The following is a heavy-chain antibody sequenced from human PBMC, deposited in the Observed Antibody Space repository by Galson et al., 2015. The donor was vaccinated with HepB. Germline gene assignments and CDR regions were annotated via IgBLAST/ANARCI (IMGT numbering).Heavy chain of an antibody. CDR1: GFTFDDYA. CDR3: AKGITIFGVVTRNAFDI. V-gene: IGHV3-9*01. J-gene: IGHJ3*02. Sequence: LRLSCAASGFTFDDYAMHWVRQAPGKGLEWVSGISWNSGSIGYADSVKGRFTISRDNAKNSLYLQMNSLRAEDTALYYCAKGITIFGVVTRNAFDIWGQGTMVTVSS. CDR2: ISWNSGSI. D-gene: IGHD3-3*01.